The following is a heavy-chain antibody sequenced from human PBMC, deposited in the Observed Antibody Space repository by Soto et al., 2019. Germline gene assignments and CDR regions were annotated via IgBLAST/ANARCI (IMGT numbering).Heavy chain of an antibody. D-gene: IGHD4-4*01. CDR2: IVGSAIST. V-gene: IGHV3-23*01. Sequence: HPGGSLRLSCAASGFTFSSYAMSWVRQAPGKGLEWVSGIVGSAISTYNADSVRGRFTISRDNSKNTLYLQMNSLRAEDTAVYYCARDHMPPTVTTNWYYNDYGMDVWGQGTTVTVSS. J-gene: IGHJ6*02. CDR1: GFTFSSYA. CDR3: ARDHMPPTVTTNWYYNDYGMDV.